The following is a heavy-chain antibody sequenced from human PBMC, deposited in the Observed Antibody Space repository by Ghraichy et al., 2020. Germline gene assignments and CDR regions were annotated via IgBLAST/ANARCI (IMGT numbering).Heavy chain of an antibody. Sequence: SETLSLTCAVYGGSFSGYYWSWIRQPPGKGLEWIGEINHSGSTNYNPSLKSRVTISVDTSKNQFSLKLSSVTAADTAVYYCARWRYYYGSGSYYNPPGAFDIWGQGIMVTVSS. CDR3: ARWRYYYGSGSYYNPPGAFDI. J-gene: IGHJ3*02. D-gene: IGHD3-10*01. V-gene: IGHV4-34*01. CDR2: INHSGST. CDR1: GGSFSGYY.